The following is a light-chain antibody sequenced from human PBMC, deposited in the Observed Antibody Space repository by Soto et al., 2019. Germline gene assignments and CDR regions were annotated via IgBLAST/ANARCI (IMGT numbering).Light chain of an antibody. CDR2: DTN. J-gene: IGLJ2*01. V-gene: IGLV7-46*01. CDR1: TGPVTTGHF. CDR3: LVSYNNYRV. Sequence: QAVVTQEPSLTVSPGGTVTLTCGSSTGPVTTGHFPYRFQQKPGQAPRTLIYDTNNKHSWTPAHFSASLLGGKAALTLSGAQPEDEAEYYCLVSYNNYRVFGGGTKLTVL.